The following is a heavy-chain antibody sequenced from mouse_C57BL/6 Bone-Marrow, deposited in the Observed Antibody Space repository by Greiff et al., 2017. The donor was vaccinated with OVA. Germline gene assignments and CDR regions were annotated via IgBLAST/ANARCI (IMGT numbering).Heavy chain of an antibody. CDR1: GYTFTSYW. Sequence: QVQLQQPGAELVKPVSSVKVSCKASGYTFTSYWMHWVKQRPGQGLAWIGRLHPSDRDTNSNQKFKGKATLTVDKSSSSAYMQLSSLTSEDSAVYYCAILLGPYWYFDVWGTGTTVTVSS. J-gene: IGHJ1*03. CDR3: AILLGPYWYFDV. V-gene: IGHV1-74*01. CDR2: LHPSDRDT. D-gene: IGHD4-1*01.